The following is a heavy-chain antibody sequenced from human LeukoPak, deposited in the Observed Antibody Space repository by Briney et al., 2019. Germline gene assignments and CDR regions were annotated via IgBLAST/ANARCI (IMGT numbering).Heavy chain of an antibody. CDR3: ARGGSGWSHFDY. CDR1: GDSISSYY. Sequence: PSETLSLTCTVSGDSISSYYWSWVRQPPGKGLEWIGYIYYSGTTNYNPSPTSRGTISVEKTKNKFSLMRSSVTAADTAVYYCARGGSGWSHFDYWGQGILVTVSS. V-gene: IGHV4-59*01. D-gene: IGHD6-19*01. CDR2: IYYSGTT. J-gene: IGHJ4*02.